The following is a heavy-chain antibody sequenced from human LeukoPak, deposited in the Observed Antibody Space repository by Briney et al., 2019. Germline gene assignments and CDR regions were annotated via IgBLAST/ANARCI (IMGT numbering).Heavy chain of an antibody. CDR1: GGSISSYY. J-gene: IGHJ4*02. CDR2: IYYSGST. CDR3: AREVEQWLSPYYFDY. Sequence: SETLSLTCTVSGGSISSYYWSWIRQPPGKGLEWIGYIYYSGSTNYNPSLKSRVTISVDTSKNQFSLKLSSVTAADTAVYYCAREVEQWLSPYYFDYWGQGTLVTVSS. D-gene: IGHD6-19*01. V-gene: IGHV4-59*01.